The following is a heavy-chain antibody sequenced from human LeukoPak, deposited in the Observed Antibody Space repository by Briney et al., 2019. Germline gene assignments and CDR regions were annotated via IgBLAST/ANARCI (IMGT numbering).Heavy chain of an antibody. CDR3: ARDPYSGSYGDSYYYYMDV. CDR1: GFTVSSNY. J-gene: IGHJ6*03. D-gene: IGHD1-26*01. V-gene: IGHV3-53*01. CDR2: IYSDGRT. Sequence: PGGSLRLSCAASGFTVSSNYMSWVRQAPGKGMEWVSEIYSDGRTYYVASVKGRFSISRDNSKNTVYLQMNSLRAEDTAVYYCARDPYSGSYGDSYYYYMDVWGKGPRSPSP.